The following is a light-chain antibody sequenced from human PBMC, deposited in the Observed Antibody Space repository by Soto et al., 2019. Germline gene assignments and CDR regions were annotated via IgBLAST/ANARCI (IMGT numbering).Light chain of an antibody. CDR1: ALSQQD. Sequence: SYELTQPPSVSVSPGQTARLTFLGDALSQQDAYWYQQKPGQAPVVLIYKDIERPSGIPDRFSGSRAGTTVTLTISGVQAEDEADYYCQSADSSGALYVFGTGTKLTVL. J-gene: IGLJ1*01. CDR2: KDI. CDR3: QSADSSGALYV. V-gene: IGLV3-25*02.